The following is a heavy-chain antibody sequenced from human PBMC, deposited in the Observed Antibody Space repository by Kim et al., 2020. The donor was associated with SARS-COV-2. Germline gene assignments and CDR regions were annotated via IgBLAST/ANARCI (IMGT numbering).Heavy chain of an antibody. J-gene: IGHJ4*02. Sequence: SETLSLTCAVSGGSISSSNWWSWVRQPPGKGLEWIGEIYHSGSTNYNPSLKSRVTISVDKSKNQFSLKLSSVTAADTAVYYCARVYYDILTGYNFDYWGQGTLVTVSS. CDR3: ARVYYDILTGYNFDY. V-gene: IGHV4-4*02. CDR1: GGSISSSNW. D-gene: IGHD3-9*01. CDR2: IYHSGST.